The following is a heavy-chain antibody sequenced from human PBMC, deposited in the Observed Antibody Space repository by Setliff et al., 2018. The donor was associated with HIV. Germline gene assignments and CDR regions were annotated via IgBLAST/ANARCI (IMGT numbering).Heavy chain of an antibody. J-gene: IGHJ3*02. CDR3: ARDRGGIFDSLWSGYRDAFDI. V-gene: IGHV3-21*01. CDR2: ISSSSSYI. D-gene: IGHD3-3*01. Sequence: PGGSLRLSCAASGFSFSIYAMRWVRQAPGKGLEWVSSISSSSSYIYYADSVKGRFTISRDNAKNSLYLQVNSLRAEDTAVYYCARDRGGIFDSLWSGYRDAFDIWGQGTMVTVSS. CDR1: GFSFSIYA.